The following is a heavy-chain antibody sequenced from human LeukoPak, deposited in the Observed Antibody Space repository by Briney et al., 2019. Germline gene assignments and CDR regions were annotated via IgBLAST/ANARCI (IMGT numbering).Heavy chain of an antibody. CDR2: INPNSGGT. D-gene: IGHD5-12*01. V-gene: IGHV1-2*02. CDR3: AYTRLRLGSYFDY. CDR1: GYTFTGYY. J-gene: IGHJ4*02. Sequence: GASVKVSCKASGYTFTGYYMHWVRPAPGQGLEWMGWINPNSGGTNYAQKFQGRVTMTRDTSISTAYMELSRLRSDDTAVYYCAYTRLRLGSYFDYWGQGTLVTVSS.